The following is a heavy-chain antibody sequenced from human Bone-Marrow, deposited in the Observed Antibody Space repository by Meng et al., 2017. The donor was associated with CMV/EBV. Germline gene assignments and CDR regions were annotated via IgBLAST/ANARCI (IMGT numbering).Heavy chain of an antibody. CDR1: GFTFSSYW. V-gene: IGHV3-7*01. CDR2: IKQDGSEK. J-gene: IGHJ6*02. Sequence: LSLTCAASGFTFSSYWMSWVRQAPGKGLEWVANIKQDGSEKYYVDSVKGRFTISRDNAKNSLYLQMNSLRAGDTAVYYCARDKGYGMDVWGQGTTVTVSS. CDR3: ARDKGYGMDV.